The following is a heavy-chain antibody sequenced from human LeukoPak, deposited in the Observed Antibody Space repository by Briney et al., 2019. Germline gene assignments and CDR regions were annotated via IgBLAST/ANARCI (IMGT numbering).Heavy chain of an antibody. J-gene: IGHJ5*02. V-gene: IGHV3-30*02. CDR1: GFTFSSYG. CDR2: IRYDGSNK. D-gene: IGHD3-22*01. CDR3: VKDSVLLRYYYDSSGPNWFDP. Sequence: PGGSLRLSCAASGFTFSSYGMHWVRQAPGKGLEWVAFIRYDGSNKYYADSVKGRFTISRDNSKNTLYLQMNSLRAEDTAVYYCVKDSVLLRYYYDSSGPNWFDPWGQGTLVTVSS.